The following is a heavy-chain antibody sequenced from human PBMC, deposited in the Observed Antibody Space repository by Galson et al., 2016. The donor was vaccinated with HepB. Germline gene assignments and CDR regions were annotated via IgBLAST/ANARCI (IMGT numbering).Heavy chain of an antibody. CDR3: AKDAHNGYLLNRFDY. Sequence: SLRLSCAASGFTFSSYGMQWVRQAPGKGLEWVALISYDGRTKFYADSVKGRFTISRDTSMSTLYLQMNSLKAEDTAVYHCAKDAHNGYLLNRFDYWGQGTLVTVSS. D-gene: IGHD5-12*01. J-gene: IGHJ4*02. CDR2: ISYDGRTK. CDR1: GFTFSSYG. V-gene: IGHV3-30*18.